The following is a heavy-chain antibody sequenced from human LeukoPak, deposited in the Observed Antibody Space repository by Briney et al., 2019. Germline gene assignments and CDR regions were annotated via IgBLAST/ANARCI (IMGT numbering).Heavy chain of an antibody. D-gene: IGHD3-22*01. Sequence: SETLSLTCTVSGGSISSYYWSWIRQPAGKGLEWIGRIYTSGSTNYNPSLKSRVTMSVDTSKNQFSLKLSSVTAADTAVYYCASYYYDSSGYYSFDYWGQGTLSPSPQ. J-gene: IGHJ4*02. CDR1: GGSISSYY. CDR2: IYTSGST. V-gene: IGHV4-4*07. CDR3: ASYYYDSSGYYSFDY.